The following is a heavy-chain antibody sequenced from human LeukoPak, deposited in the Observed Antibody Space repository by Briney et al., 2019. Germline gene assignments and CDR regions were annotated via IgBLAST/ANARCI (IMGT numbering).Heavy chain of an antibody. V-gene: IGHV3-49*03. CDR2: IRSKAYGGTT. J-gene: IGHJ4*02. D-gene: IGHD2-15*01. CDR1: GFTFGDYA. CDR3: TRASDIVVAARNY. Sequence: GGSLRLSCTASGFTFGDYAMSWFRQAPGKGLEGVGFIRSKAYGGTTEYAASVKGRFTISRDDSKSIAYLQMNSLKTEDTAVYYCTRASDIVVAARNYWGQGTLVTVSS.